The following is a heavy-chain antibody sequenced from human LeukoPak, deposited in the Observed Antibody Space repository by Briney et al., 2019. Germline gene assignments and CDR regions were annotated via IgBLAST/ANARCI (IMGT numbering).Heavy chain of an antibody. CDR3: ARGDSSSPDY. CDR1: GGSISSSSYY. Sequence: SSETLSLTCTVSGGSISSSSYYWGWIRQPPGKGLEWMGSIYYSGSTYYNPSLKSRVTISVDTSKNQFSLKLSSVTAADTAVYYCARGDSSSPDYWGQGTLVTVSS. J-gene: IGHJ4*02. D-gene: IGHD6-6*01. V-gene: IGHV4-39*01. CDR2: IYYSGST.